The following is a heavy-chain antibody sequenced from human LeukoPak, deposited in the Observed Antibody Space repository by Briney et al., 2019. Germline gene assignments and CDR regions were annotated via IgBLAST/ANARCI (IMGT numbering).Heavy chain of an antibody. V-gene: IGHV1-69*04. D-gene: IGHD2-21*01. CDR3: ARDPNEYCGGDCYDY. Sequence: PVKVSCKASGGTFSSYAISWVRQAPGQGLEWMGRIIPILGIANYAQKFQGRVTITADKSTSTAYMELSSLRSEDTAVYYCARDPNEYCGGDCYDYWGQGTLVTVSS. J-gene: IGHJ4*02. CDR2: IIPILGIA. CDR1: GGTFSSYA.